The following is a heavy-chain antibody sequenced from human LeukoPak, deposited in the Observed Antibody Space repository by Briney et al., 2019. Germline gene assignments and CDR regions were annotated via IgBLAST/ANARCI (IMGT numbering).Heavy chain of an antibody. CDR2: IYTSGST. Sequence: KSSETLSLTCTVSGGSISSYYWSWIRQPAGKGLEWIGRIYTSGSTNYNPSLKSRVTMSVDKSKTQFSLKLTSVTAADTAVYYCATTAEWLGTYYFDYWGQGTLVTVSS. D-gene: IGHD6-19*01. V-gene: IGHV4-4*07. J-gene: IGHJ4*02. CDR1: GGSISSYY. CDR3: ATTAEWLGTYYFDY.